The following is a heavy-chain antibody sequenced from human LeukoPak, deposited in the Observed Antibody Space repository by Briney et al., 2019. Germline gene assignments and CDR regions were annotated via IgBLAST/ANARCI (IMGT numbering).Heavy chain of an antibody. CDR3: ARDLEVHPYYYDSSGYYSPTPIIDY. V-gene: IGHV3-74*01. CDR2: INSDGSST. J-gene: IGHJ4*02. CDR1: GFTFSSYW. D-gene: IGHD3-22*01. Sequence: GGSLRLSCAASGFTFSSYWMHWVRQAPGKGLVWVSRINSDGSSTGYADSVKGRFTISRDNAKNSLYLQMNSLRAEDTAVYYCARDLEVHPYYYDSSGYYSPTPIIDYWGQGTLVTVSS.